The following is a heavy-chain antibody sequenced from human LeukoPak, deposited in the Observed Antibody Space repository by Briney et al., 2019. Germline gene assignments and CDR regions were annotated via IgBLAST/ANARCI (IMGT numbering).Heavy chain of an antibody. Sequence: SETLSLTCAVYGGSFSGYYWSWIRQPPGKGLEWIGEINHSGSTNYNPSLKSRVTISVDTSKNQFSLKLSSVTAADTAMYYCARGKNGRQSLAEHRVGPFDAWGQGTMVTVSS. CDR3: ARGKNGRQSLAEHRVGPFDA. CDR2: INHSGST. J-gene: IGHJ3*01. CDR1: GGSFSGYY. V-gene: IGHV4-34*01. D-gene: IGHD6-19*01.